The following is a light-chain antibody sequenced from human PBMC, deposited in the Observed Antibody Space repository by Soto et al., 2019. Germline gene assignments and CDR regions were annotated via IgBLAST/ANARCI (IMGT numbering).Light chain of an antibody. CDR1: QSISSH. J-gene: IGKJ4*01. CDR3: QQSDSAPLT. Sequence: QMTQSPSSLFASVGDRVTITCRASQSISSHLNWYQQKVGQTPRLLIYAASTLQSEAPPRFSGSGSGKEFTLTISGLQREDFATYYCQQSDSAPLTFGGGTKIQI. CDR2: AAS. V-gene: IGKV1-39*01.